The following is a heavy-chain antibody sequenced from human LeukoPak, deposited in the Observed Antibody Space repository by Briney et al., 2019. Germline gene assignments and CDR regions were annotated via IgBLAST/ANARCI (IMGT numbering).Heavy chain of an antibody. CDR2: IYYSGST. D-gene: IGHD2-21*01. V-gene: IGHV4-30-4*01. CDR1: GGSISSGDYY. J-gene: IGHJ6*02. CDR3: ARLVVPAGRFYGMDV. Sequence: SETLSLTCTVSGGSISSGDYYWSWIRQPPGKGLEWIGYIYYSGSTYYNPSLKSRVTISVDTSKNQFSLRLSSVTAADTAVYYCARLVVPAGRFYGMDVWGQGTTVTVSS.